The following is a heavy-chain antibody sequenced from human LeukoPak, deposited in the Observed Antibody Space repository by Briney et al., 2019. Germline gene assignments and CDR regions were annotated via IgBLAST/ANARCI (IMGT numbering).Heavy chain of an antibody. CDR2: IYYSGTT. J-gene: IGHJ3*02. D-gene: IGHD3-22*01. CDR1: GFTFSDYY. CDR3: ARHSRGYYDSTGYYYGSHAFDI. Sequence: PGGSLRLSCAASGFTFSDYYMGWIRQAPGKGLEWIGSIYYSGTTYYNPSLKSRVTISVDTSRNQFSLKLSSVTAADTAVFHCARHSRGYYDSTGYYYGSHAFDIWGQGTMVTVSS. V-gene: IGHV4-39*01.